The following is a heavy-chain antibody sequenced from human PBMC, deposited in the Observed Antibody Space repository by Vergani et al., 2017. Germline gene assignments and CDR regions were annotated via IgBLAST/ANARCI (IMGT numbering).Heavy chain of an antibody. CDR2: VSGSSATP. CDR1: GFSFPGYA. CDR3: TKISRGYTGYFFDY. V-gene: IGHV3-23*01. Sequence: EVQLLESGGGLVQPGGSLRLSCEASGFSFPGYAMSWVRQAPGKGLGWVSSVSGSSATPYYADSVKGRFIISRANSKNPLHLQMNSLRADDTAVYYCTKISRGYTGYFFDYWVQGTLATVSS. D-gene: IGHD5-12*01. J-gene: IGHJ4*02.